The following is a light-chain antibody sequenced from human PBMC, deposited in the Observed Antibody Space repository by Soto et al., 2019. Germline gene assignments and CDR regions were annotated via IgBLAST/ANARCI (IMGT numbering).Light chain of an antibody. CDR1: SRDVGGYNY. CDR3: SSYTSSSTFWV. J-gene: IGLJ3*02. V-gene: IGLV2-14*01. Sequence: QSALTKPAAVSGSPGQSITISCTGTSRDVGGYNYVSWYQQHPGKAPKLMIYDVSNRPSGVSNRFSGSKSGNTASLTISGLQAEDEADYYCSSYTSSSTFWVFGGGTKLTVL. CDR2: DVS.